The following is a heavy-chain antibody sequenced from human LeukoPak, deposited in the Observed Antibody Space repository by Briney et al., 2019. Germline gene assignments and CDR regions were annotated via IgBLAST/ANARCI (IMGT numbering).Heavy chain of an antibody. V-gene: IGHV3-48*04. CDR1: GFTFSSYS. CDR2: ISSSGTTI. CDR3: ARKYCSTTSCLFDN. D-gene: IGHD2-2*01. Sequence: GGSLRLSCAASGFTFSSYSMNRVRQAPGKGLQWVSDISSSGTTIYYADSVKGRFTISRDNAKNSLYLQMNSLRAEDTAVYYCARKYCSTTSCLFDNWGQGTLVTVSS. J-gene: IGHJ4*02.